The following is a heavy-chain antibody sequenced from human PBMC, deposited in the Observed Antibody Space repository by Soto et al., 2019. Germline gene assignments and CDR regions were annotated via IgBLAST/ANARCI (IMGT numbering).Heavy chain of an antibody. Sequence: ASVKVSCKASGYTFTSYGISWVRQAPGQGLEWMGWISAYNGNTNYAQKLQGRVTMTTDTSTSTAYMELRSLRSDDTAVYYCARVMGSSSPTATAIQFDPWGQGTLVTVSS. V-gene: IGHV1-18*04. CDR3: ARVMGSSSPTATAIQFDP. CDR1: GYTFTSYG. J-gene: IGHJ5*02. CDR2: ISAYNGNT. D-gene: IGHD2-2*02.